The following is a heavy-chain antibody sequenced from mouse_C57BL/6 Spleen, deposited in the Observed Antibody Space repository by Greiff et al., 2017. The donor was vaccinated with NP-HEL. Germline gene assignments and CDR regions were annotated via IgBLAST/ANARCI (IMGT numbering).Heavy chain of an antibody. V-gene: IGHV1-53*01. Sequence: VQLQQPGTELVKPGASVKLSCKASGYTFTSYWMHWVKQRPGQGLEWIGNINPSNGGTNYNEKFKSKATLTVDKSSSTAYMQLSSLTSEDSAVYYGAREPRGIRGWYFDVWGTGTTVTVSS. CDR2: INPSNGGT. CDR1: GYTFTSYW. J-gene: IGHJ1*03. D-gene: IGHD1-2*01. CDR3: AREPRGIRGWYFDV.